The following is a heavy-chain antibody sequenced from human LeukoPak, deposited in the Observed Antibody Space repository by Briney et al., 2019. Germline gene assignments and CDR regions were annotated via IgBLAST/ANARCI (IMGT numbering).Heavy chain of an antibody. V-gene: IGHV1-3*01. J-gene: IGHJ4*02. Sequence: ASVKVSCKASGYTFTSYAMHWVRQAPGQRLEWMGWINAGNGNTKYSQKFQGRVTITRDTSASTAYMELSSLRSEDTAVYYCARVSYYYDSSGYYYDYFDYWGQGTLVTVSS. CDR3: ARVSYYYDSSGYYYDYFDY. CDR1: GYTFTSYA. D-gene: IGHD3-22*01. CDR2: INAGNGNT.